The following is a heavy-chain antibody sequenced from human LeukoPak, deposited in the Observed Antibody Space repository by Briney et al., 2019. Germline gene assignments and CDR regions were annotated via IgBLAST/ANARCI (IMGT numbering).Heavy chain of an antibody. D-gene: IGHD3-3*01. CDR2: INTDGSST. Sequence: GGSLRRSCVASGFTFSTYWMYWVRQAPGKGLVWVSRINTDGSSTTYADSVKGRFTISRDNAKNTLYLQMNSLRAEDTAVYYCARDRGTYGVLNYWGQGTLVSVSS. CDR1: GFTFSTYW. J-gene: IGHJ4*02. V-gene: IGHV3-74*01. CDR3: ARDRGTYGVLNY.